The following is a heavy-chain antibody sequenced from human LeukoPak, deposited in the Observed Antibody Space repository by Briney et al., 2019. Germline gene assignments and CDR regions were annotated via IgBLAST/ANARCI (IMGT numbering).Heavy chain of an antibody. V-gene: IGHV1-2*02. J-gene: IGHJ6*03. Sequence: ASVKVSSKASGYTLTGYYMHCVRQAPGQGLEWMGWINPNSGGTNYAQKFQGRVTMTRDTSISTAYMELSRLRSDDTAVYYCASQPYYDILTGGRGYMDVWGKGTTVTVSS. CDR3: ASQPYYDILTGGRGYMDV. CDR2: INPNSGGT. CDR1: GYTLTGYY. D-gene: IGHD3-9*01.